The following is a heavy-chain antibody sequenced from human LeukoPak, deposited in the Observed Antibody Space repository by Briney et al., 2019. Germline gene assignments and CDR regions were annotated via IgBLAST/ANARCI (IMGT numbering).Heavy chain of an antibody. CDR1: GFTFSDYW. Sequence: GGSLRLSCAASGFTFSDYWMHWVRQAPGKGLEWVGRIRRKTDGETTDHAAPVKGRFTISRDDSKNTLYLQMNSLKTEDTAVYYCVTDLVIKGYFDYWGQGALVTVSS. J-gene: IGHJ4*02. CDR3: VTDLVIKGYFDY. V-gene: IGHV3-15*01. D-gene: IGHD2-21*01. CDR2: IRRKTDGETT.